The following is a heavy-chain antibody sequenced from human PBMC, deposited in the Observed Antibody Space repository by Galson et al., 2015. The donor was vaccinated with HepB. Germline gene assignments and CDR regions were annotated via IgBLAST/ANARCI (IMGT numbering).Heavy chain of an antibody. CDR2: ISTYSSYT. CDR3: ARHRLGITIFGMTITGENVFDI. J-gene: IGHJ3*02. V-gene: IGHV3-11*06. CDR1: GFNFSDHY. Sequence: SLRLSCAASGFNFSDHYMSWIRQAPGKGLEWVSHISTYSSYTNYADSVKGRFTISRDNAKNSLYLQMSSLRAEDTAVYYCARHRLGITIFGMTITGENVFDIWGQGTMVTVSS. D-gene: IGHD3-3*01.